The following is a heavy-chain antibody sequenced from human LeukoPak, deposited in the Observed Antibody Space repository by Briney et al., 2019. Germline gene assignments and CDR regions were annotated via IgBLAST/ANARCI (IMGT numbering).Heavy chain of an antibody. CDR1: GYSFTSQG. D-gene: IGHD2-15*01. CDR3: ARKSVAATPRDIVYQYSYMDV. Sequence: ASVKVSCKASGYSFTSQGMNWVRQAPGQGLEWMGWINTHSGNPTYAQGFTGRFVFSLDTSVSTAYLQISSLKAEDTAVYYCARKSVAATPRDIVYQYSYMDVWGKGTTVTVSS. V-gene: IGHV7-4-1*02. J-gene: IGHJ6*03. CDR2: INTHSGNP.